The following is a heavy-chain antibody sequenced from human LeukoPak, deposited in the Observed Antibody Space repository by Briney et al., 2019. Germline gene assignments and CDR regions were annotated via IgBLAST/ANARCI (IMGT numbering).Heavy chain of an antibody. CDR1: GGSISSSNW. V-gene: IGHV4-4*02. CDR3: ARDASGTMERGAFDI. CDR2: IYHSGST. J-gene: IGHJ3*02. Sequence: SETLYLTCAVSGGSISSSNWWSWVRQPPGKGLEWTGEIYHSGSTNYNPSLKSRVTISVDKSKNQFSLKLSSVTAADTAVYYCARDASGTMERGAFDIRGQGTMVTVSS. D-gene: IGHD3-10*01.